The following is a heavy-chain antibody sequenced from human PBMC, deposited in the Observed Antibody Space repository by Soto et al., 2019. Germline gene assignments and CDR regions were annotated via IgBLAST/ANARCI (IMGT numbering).Heavy chain of an antibody. CDR3: ARGLDYYDSSGYFTTYYLAF. J-gene: IGHJ4*02. Sequence: ASVKVSCKASGYTFTGYYMHWVRQAPGQGLEWMGWINPNSGGTNYEQKFQGRVTMTRDTSISTAYMELSRLRSDDTAVYYCARGLDYYDSSGYFTTYYLAFWGQGALVTFSS. D-gene: IGHD3-22*01. V-gene: IGHV1-2*02. CDR1: GYTFTGYY. CDR2: INPNSGGT.